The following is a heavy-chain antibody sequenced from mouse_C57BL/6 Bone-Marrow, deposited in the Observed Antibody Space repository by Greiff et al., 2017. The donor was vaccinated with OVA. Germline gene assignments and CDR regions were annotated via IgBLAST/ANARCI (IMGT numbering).Heavy chain of an antibody. CDR2: IYPGSGST. D-gene: IGHD1-3*01. J-gene: IGHJ1*03. CDR1: GYTFTSYW. Sequence: VKLQESGAELVKPGASVKMSCKASGYTFTSYWITWVKQRPGQGLEWIGDIYPGSGSTNYNEKFKSKATLTVDTSSSTAYMQLSSLTSEDSAVYYCARQWDWYFDVWGTGTTVTVSS. CDR3: ARQWDWYFDV. V-gene: IGHV1-55*01.